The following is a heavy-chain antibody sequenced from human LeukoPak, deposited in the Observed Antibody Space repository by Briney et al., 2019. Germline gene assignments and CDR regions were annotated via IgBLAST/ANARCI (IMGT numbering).Heavy chain of an antibody. J-gene: IGHJ4*02. V-gene: IGHV4-59*01. D-gene: IGHD5-18*01. CDR2: IFYSGRT. CDR3: ARGQKYIYGYTVTELGSRYFGY. CDR1: GGSISSYY. Sequence: SETLSLTCSVSGGSISSYYWSWIRQPPGKGLEWIGYIFYSGRTSYNPSLKSRVTISVDTSKNHFSLTLSSVTAADTAVYYCARGQKYIYGYTVTELGSRYFGYWGQGTLVTVSS.